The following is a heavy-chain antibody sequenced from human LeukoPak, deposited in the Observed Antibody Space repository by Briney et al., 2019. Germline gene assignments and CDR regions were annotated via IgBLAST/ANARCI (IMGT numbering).Heavy chain of an antibody. CDR2: ISSSGSTI. J-gene: IGHJ4*02. D-gene: IGHD3-22*01. Sequence: QTGGSLRLSCAASGFTFSSYSMNWVRQAPGKGLEWLSYISSSGSTIYYADSVKGRFTISRDNAKNSLYLQMNSLRAEDTAVYYCARASVNYYDSSGYWAFDYWGQGTLVTVSS. CDR3: ARASVNYYDSSGYWAFDY. CDR1: GFTFSSYS. V-gene: IGHV3-48*01.